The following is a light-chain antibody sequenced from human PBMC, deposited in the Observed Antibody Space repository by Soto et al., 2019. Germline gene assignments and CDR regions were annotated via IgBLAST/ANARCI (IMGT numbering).Light chain of an antibody. J-gene: IGLJ1*01. V-gene: IGLV2-23*01. CDR1: SSDVGSYNA. CDR2: EDN. Sequence: QSALTQPASVSGSPGQSITISCTGTSSDVGSYNAVSWYQQHPGKAPKLIIFEDNKRPSGVSNRFSASKSGNTASLTISGLQAEDEADYYCCSYAGGSTLYVFGIGTKVTVL. CDR3: CSYAGGSTLYV.